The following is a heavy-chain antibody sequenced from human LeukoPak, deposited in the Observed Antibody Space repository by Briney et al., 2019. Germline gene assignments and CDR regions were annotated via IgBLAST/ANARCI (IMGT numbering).Heavy chain of an antibody. CDR1: GGTFSSYA. CDR3: ARRMGAIYWFDP. J-gene: IGHJ5*02. D-gene: IGHD1-26*01. CDR2: IIPIFGTA. V-gene: IGHV1-69*06. Sequence: ASVKVSRKASGGTFSSYAISWVRQAPGQGLEWMGGIIPIFGTANYAQKFQGRVTITADKSTSTAYMELSSLRSEDTAVYYCARRMGAIYWFDPWGQGTLVTVSS.